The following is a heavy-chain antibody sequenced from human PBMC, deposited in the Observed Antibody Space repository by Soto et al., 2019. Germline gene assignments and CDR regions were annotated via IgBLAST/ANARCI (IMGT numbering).Heavy chain of an antibody. CDR2: MSFDGNSK. V-gene: IGHV3-30-3*01. Sequence: QVQLVESGGGVVQPGRSLRLSCAASGFTFSSYSMHWVRQAPGKGLEWVAAMSFDGNSKYFADSVKGRFPISRDNSKNTLSLQMHSLGADDSAVYYCARGRSVIDHDDFEYWGQGTLVTVSS. CDR1: GFTFSSYS. D-gene: IGHD2-21*01. J-gene: IGHJ4*02. CDR3: ARGRSVIDHDDFEY.